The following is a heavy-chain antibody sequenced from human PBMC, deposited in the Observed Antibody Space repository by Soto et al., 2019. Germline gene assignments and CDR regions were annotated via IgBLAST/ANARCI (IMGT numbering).Heavy chain of an antibody. CDR1: GFTFSSYG. V-gene: IGHV3-30*18. CDR2: ISYDGSNK. D-gene: IGHD6-19*01. J-gene: IGHJ5*02. CDR3: VKDVASGWTRNWFDP. Sequence: GGSLRLSCAASGFTFSSYGMHWVRQAPGKGLEWVAVISYDGSNKYYADSVKGRFTISRDNSKNTLYLQMNSLRAEDTAVYYCVKDVASGWTRNWFDPWGQGTLVTVSS.